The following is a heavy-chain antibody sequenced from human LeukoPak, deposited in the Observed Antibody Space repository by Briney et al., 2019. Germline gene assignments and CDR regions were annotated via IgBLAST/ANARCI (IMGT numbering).Heavy chain of an antibody. CDR2: IYYSGST. D-gene: IGHD2-15*01. CDR1: GVSITSYS. J-gene: IGHJ5*02. CDR3: ARGQVVAATSWFDP. V-gene: IGHV4-59*01. Sequence: PSETLSLTCTVSGVSITSYSWSWIRQPPGKGLEWIGYIYYSGSTDYSPSLKSRVTISVDTSKNQFSLKLSSVTAADTAVYYCARGQVVAATSWFDPWGQGTLVTVSS.